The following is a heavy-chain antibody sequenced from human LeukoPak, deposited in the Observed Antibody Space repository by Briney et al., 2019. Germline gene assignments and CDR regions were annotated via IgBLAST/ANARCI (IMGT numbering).Heavy chain of an antibody. V-gene: IGHV3-23*01. CDR1: GFTYSSDA. CDR3: ARVERMTTVTKSQPYYYYYYMDV. J-gene: IGHJ6*03. Sequence: PGGSLRLSCAASGFTYSSDATSWVRQAPGKGLEWVSAISASGGRTYYADSVKGRFTISRDNSKNTLYLQMNSLKASDTAMYYCARVERMTTVTKSQPYYYYYYMDVWGKGTTVTISS. D-gene: IGHD4-17*01. CDR2: ISASGGRT.